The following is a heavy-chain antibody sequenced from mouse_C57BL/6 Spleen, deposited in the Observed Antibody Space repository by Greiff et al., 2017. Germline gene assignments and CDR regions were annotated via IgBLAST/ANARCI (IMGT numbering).Heavy chain of an antibody. Sequence: VQLQQSGPELVKPGASVKISCKASGYSFTGYYMNWVKQSPEQSLEWIGEINPSTGGTTYNQKFKAKDTLTVDKSSSTAYMQLKSLTSEDSAVYYCARPLPIYDGSYYFDDWGQGTTLTVSS. J-gene: IGHJ2*01. V-gene: IGHV1-42*01. CDR1: GYSFTGYY. CDR2: INPSTGGT. D-gene: IGHD2-3*01. CDR3: ARPLPIYDGSYYFDD.